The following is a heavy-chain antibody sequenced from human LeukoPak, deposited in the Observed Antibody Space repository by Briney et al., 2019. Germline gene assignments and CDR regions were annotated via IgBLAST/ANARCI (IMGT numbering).Heavy chain of an antibody. Sequence: GGSLRLSCAASGFTFSSYWMHWVRPAPGQGLVWVSRINSDRRSTRYADSVTGRFTISRDNAKNTLYLQMNSLRAEGTAVYYCARPLYGGFGLVGLGPWGQRTLVTVSS. CDR2: INSDRRST. D-gene: IGHD5-12*01. V-gene: IGHV3-74*01. CDR1: GFTFSSYW. J-gene: IGHJ5*02. CDR3: ARPLYGGFGLVGLGP.